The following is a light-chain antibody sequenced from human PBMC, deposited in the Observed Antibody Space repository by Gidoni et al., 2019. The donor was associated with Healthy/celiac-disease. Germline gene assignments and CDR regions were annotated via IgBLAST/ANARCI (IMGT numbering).Light chain of an antibody. J-gene: IGLJ3*02. Sequence: SVTISCTGTSSDVGGYNCVSWYQQHPGKAPKLMIYEVSKRPSGVPDRFSGSKSGNTASLTVSGLQAEDEADYYCSSYAGSNNWVFGGGTKLTVL. V-gene: IGLV2-8*01. CDR1: SSDVGGYNC. CDR2: EVS. CDR3: SSYAGSNNWV.